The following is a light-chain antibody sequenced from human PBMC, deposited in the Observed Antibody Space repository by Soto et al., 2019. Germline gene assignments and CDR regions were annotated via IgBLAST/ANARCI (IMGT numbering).Light chain of an antibody. J-gene: IGKJ3*01. CDR2: AAS. Sequence: DIQMTQSPSSLSASVGDRVTITCRASQSISSYLNWYQQKPGKAPKLLIYAASSLQSGVPSRFSGSGSGTDFTLPISSLQPEDFATYSCQQSYSTTLFGPGTKVDIK. CDR3: QQSYSTTL. CDR1: QSISSY. V-gene: IGKV1-39*01.